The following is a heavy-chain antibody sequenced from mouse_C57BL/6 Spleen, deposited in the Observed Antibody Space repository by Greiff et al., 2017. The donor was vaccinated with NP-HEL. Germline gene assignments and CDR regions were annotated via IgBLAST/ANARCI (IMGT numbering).Heavy chain of an antibody. Sequence: VKREESGGGLVQPGGSMKLSCVASGFTFSNYWMNWVRQSPEKGLEWVAQIRLKSDNYATHYAESVKGRFTISRDDSKSSVYLQMNNLRAEDTGIYYWTDYDYDGTWFAYWGQGTLVTVSA. CDR1: GFTFSNYW. CDR3: TDYDYDGTWFAY. J-gene: IGHJ3*01. D-gene: IGHD2-4*01. CDR2: IRLKSDNYAT. V-gene: IGHV6-3*01.